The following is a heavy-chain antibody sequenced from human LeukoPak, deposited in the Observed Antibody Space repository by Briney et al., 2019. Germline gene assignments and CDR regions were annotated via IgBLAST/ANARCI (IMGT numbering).Heavy chain of an antibody. V-gene: IGHV3-43D*03. J-gene: IGHJ4*02. D-gene: IGHD5-18*01. CDR2: ISWDGGST. Sequence: GGSLRLSCAASGFTFDDYAMHWVRQAPGKGLEWVSLISWDGGSTYYADSVKGRFTISRDNSKNTLYLQMNSLRAEDTAVYYCAKSPYNWGQGTLVTVSS. CDR3: AKSPYN. CDR1: GFTFDDYA.